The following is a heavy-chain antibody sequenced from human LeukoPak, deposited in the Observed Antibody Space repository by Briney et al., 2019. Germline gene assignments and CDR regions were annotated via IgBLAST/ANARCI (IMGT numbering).Heavy chain of an antibody. CDR1: GFIFTTYS. J-gene: IGHJ4*02. D-gene: IGHD3-10*01. V-gene: IGHV3-21*01. CDR3: ARVFSGNYYSGFDY. Sequence: GGSLRLSCAASGFIFTTYSVNWVRQAPGKGLEWVSSISSSSTYISYADSVEGRFTISRDNAKNSLYLQMNSLRAEDTALYYCARVFSGNYYSGFDYWGQGTLVTVS. CDR2: ISSSSTYI.